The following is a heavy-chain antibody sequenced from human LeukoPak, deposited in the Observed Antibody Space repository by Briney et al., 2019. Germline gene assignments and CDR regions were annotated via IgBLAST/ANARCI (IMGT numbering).Heavy chain of an antibody. J-gene: IGHJ3*02. D-gene: IGHD3-3*01. V-gene: IGHV1-8*01. CDR1: GYTFTSYD. CDR2: MNPNSGNT. CDR3: ARGPASPNYYDFWSGYYAGAFDI. Sequence: GASVKVSCKASGYTFTSYDNNWVRQATGQGLEWMGWMNPNSGNTGYAQKFQGRVTMTRNTSISTAYMELSSLRSEDTAVYYCARGPASPNYYDFWSGYYAGAFDIWGQGTMVTVSS.